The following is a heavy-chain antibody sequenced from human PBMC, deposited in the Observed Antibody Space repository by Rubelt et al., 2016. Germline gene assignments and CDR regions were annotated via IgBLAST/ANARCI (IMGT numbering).Heavy chain of an antibody. CDR2: IWQDGTDK. V-gene: IGHV3-33*01. J-gene: IGHJ4*02. D-gene: IGHD6-13*01. Sequence: GKGLEWVAVIWQDGTDKYYADSVKGRFTISRDNSKNTLFLQMNSLRVEDTAVYYCARGIAAPGTDYGGQGTLVTVSP. CDR3: ARGIAAPGTDY.